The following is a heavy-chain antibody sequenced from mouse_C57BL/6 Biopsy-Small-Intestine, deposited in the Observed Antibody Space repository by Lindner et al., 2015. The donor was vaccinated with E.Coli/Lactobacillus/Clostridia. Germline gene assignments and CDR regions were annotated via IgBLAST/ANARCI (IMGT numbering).Heavy chain of an antibody. CDR1: GFTFSDYG. CDR3: ARYDYGYAMDY. CDR2: ISSGSSTI. V-gene: IGHV5-17*01. Sequence: VQLQESGGGLVKPGGSLKLSCAASGFTFSDYGMHWVRQAPEKGLEWVAYISSGSSTIYYADTVKGRFTISRDNAKNTLFLQMTSLRSEDTAMYYYARYDYGYAMDYWGQGTSVTVSS. D-gene: IGHD2-4*01. J-gene: IGHJ4*01.